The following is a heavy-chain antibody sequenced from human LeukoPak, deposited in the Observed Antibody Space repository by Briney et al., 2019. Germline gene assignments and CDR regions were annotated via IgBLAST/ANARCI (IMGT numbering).Heavy chain of an antibody. J-gene: IGHJ4*02. CDR1: GFTFSSYA. Sequence: GGSLRLSCAASGFTFSSYAMSWVRQAPGKGLEWVSTISGRGDSTYYADSVKGRFTISRDNSKNTLYLRINSLRAEDMAVYHCAKVQNYFGSGNNAIDYWGQGTLVTVSS. V-gene: IGHV3-23*01. D-gene: IGHD3-10*01. CDR3: AKVQNYFGSGNNAIDY. CDR2: ISGRGDST.